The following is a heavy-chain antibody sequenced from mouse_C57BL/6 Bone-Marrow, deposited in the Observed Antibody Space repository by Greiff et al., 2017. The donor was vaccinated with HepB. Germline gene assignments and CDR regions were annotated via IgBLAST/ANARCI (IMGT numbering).Heavy chain of an antibody. Sequence: EVQLQQSGPELVKPGASVKISCKASGYTFTDYYMNWVKQSHGKSLEWIGDINPNNGGTSYNQKFKGKATLTVDKSSSTAYMELRSLTSEDSAVYYCARRHYGSSYRYYAMDYWGQGTSVTVSS. CDR2: INPNNGGT. CDR1: GYTFTDYY. V-gene: IGHV1-26*01. CDR3: ARRHYGSSYRYYAMDY. J-gene: IGHJ4*01. D-gene: IGHD1-1*01.